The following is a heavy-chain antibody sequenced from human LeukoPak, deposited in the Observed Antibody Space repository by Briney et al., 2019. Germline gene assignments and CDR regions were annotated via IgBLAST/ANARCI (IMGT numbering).Heavy chain of an antibody. CDR1: GFSFSNYW. Sequence: GGSLRLSCAASGFSFSNYWMSWVRQAPGKGLEWVANIKEDGSEKYYVDSVKGRFTISRDNAKNSLYLQMNSLRAEDTALYYCAKDRISNHRDAFDIWGQGTMVTVSS. D-gene: IGHD1-14*01. CDR3: AKDRISNHRDAFDI. J-gene: IGHJ3*02. CDR2: IKEDGSEK. V-gene: IGHV3-7*03.